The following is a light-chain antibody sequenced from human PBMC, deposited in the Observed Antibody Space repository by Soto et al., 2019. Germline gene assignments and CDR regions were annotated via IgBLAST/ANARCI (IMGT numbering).Light chain of an antibody. CDR3: CSYAGSHTVV. Sequence: QSALTQPASVSGSPGQSITISCTGTSSDVGSYNLVSWYQQHPGKAPKLMIYEGSKRPSGVSNRFSGSKSGNTASLTISVLQAEDEAYYYRCSYAGSHTVVFGGGTQLTVL. J-gene: IGLJ2*01. CDR1: SSDVGSYNL. V-gene: IGLV2-23*01. CDR2: EGS.